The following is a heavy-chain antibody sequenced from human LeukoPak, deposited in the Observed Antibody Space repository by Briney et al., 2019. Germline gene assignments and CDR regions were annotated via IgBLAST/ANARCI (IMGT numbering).Heavy chain of an antibody. CDR1: GFTFSSYW. Sequence: GGSLRLSCAASGFTFSSYWMSWVRQAPGKGLEWVANIKQDGSEKYYVDSVKGRFTISRDNAKNSLYLQMNSLRAEDTAVYYCARDSPNPGTTLQYFDYWRQGTLVTVSS. D-gene: IGHD3-10*01. CDR3: ARDSPNPGTTLQYFDY. CDR2: IKQDGSEK. J-gene: IGHJ4*02. V-gene: IGHV3-7*01.